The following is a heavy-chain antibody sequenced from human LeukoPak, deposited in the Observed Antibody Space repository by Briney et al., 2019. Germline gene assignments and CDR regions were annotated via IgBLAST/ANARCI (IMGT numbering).Heavy chain of an antibody. CDR3: AREGKNRAFDY. CDR2: ISSSSSYI. V-gene: IGHV3-21*01. J-gene: IGHJ4*02. D-gene: IGHD3-10*01. CDR1: GFTFDTYA. Sequence: GGSTRLSCAASGFTFDTYAMNWVRQAPGKGLEWVSSISSSSSYIYYADSVKGRFTISRDNAKNSLYLQMNSLRAEDTAVYYCAREGKNRAFDYWGQGTLVTVSS.